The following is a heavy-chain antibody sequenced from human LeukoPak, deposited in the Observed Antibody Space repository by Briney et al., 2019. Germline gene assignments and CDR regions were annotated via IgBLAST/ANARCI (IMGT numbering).Heavy chain of an antibody. CDR1: GGSISTYY. J-gene: IGHJ2*01. V-gene: IGHV4-59*01. CDR2: IYYSGST. CDR3: ARFNRFNSGWYFPWYFDL. Sequence: PSETLSLTCTVSGGSISTYYWSWIRQPPGKGLEWIGYIYYSGSTNYSPSLKSRVTISVDTSKNQFSLKLSSVTAADTAVYYCARFNRFNSGWYFPWYFDLWGRGTLVTVSS. D-gene: IGHD6-19*01.